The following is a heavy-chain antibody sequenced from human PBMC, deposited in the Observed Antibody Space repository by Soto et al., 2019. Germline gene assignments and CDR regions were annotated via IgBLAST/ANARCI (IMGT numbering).Heavy chain of an antibody. V-gene: IGHV4-34*01. CDR1: GRSFSGYY. CDR3: ARVGKVVVAATYYFDY. CDR2: ISHSGST. D-gene: IGHD2-15*01. Sequence: QVQLQQWGAGLLKPSETLSLTCAVYGRSFSGYYWSWIRQPPGKGLEWIGEISHSGSTNYNPSLKSRVTISVDTSKNQFSLKLSSVTAADTAVYYCARVGKVVVAATYYFDYWGQGTLVTVSS. J-gene: IGHJ4*02.